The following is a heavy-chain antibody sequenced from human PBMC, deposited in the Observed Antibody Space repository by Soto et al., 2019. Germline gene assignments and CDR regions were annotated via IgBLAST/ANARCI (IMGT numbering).Heavy chain of an antibody. J-gene: IGHJ6*02. CDR2: ISAYNGNT. V-gene: IGHV1-18*01. CDR1: GYTFTSYG. CDR3: ARDPYYDILTGPYYYGMGV. Sequence: ASVKVSCKASGYTFTSYGISWVRQAPGQGLEWMGWISAYNGNTNYAQKLQGRVTMTTDTSTSTAYMELRSLRSDDTAVYYCARDPYYDILTGPYYYGMGVWGQGTTVTVSS. D-gene: IGHD3-9*01.